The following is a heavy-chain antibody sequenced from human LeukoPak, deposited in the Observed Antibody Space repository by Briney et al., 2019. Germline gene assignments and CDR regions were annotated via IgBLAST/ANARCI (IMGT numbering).Heavy chain of an antibody. D-gene: IGHD5-12*01. Sequence: ASVKVSCKASGYTFAINSINWVRQAPGQGLEWMGWISGYDGRTNYAQKFQGRVTLTTDTATSTAYMELRSLRSDDTAVYYRARGSSIVAPLDGLDIWGQGTMVTVSS. J-gene: IGHJ3*02. CDR1: GYTFAINS. V-gene: IGHV1-18*01. CDR3: ARGSSIVAPLDGLDI. CDR2: ISGYDGRT.